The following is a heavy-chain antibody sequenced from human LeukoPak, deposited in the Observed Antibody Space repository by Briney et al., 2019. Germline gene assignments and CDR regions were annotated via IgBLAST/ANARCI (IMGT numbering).Heavy chain of an antibody. CDR3: ARGGEQYYYDSSGYYTSDY. CDR1: GFTFSTYG. CDR2: ISRGSNYI. D-gene: IGHD3-22*01. Sequence: GGSLRLSCAASGFTFSTYGMHWVRQAPGKGLEWVSSISRGSNYIYYADSVKGRFTISRDNAKNSLYLQMNSLRAEDTAVYYCARGGEQYYYDSSGYYTSDYWGQGTLVTVSS. V-gene: IGHV3-21*01. J-gene: IGHJ4*02.